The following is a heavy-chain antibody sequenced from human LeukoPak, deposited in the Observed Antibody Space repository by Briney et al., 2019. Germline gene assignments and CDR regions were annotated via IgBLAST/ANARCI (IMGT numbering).Heavy chain of an antibody. V-gene: IGHV3-23*01. CDR1: GFTFSSDA. Sequence: GGSLRLSCAASGFTFSSDAMSWVRQAPGRGLEWVSAISGSGGTTFYADSVKGRFTISRDNSKNTLYLQINSLRAEDTAVYYCAKRDGSGSYFFDYWGQGTLVTVSS. D-gene: IGHD1-26*01. CDR3: AKRDGSGSYFFDY. J-gene: IGHJ4*02. CDR2: ISGSGGTT.